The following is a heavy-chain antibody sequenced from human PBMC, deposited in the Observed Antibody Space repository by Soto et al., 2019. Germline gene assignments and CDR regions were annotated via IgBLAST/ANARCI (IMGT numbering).Heavy chain of an antibody. D-gene: IGHD3-22*01. CDR3: ARVVDYYDPYYYYGMDF. CDR2: ISSSSGYI. V-gene: IGHV3-21*01. J-gene: IGHJ6*02. CDR1: GFTFSSYS. Sequence: PGGSLRLSCAASGFTFSSYSMNWVRQAPGKGLEWVSSISSSSGYIYYADSVKGRFTISRDNAKNSLSLQMNSLRAEDTAVYYCARVVDYYDPYYYYGMDFWGLGTTVTVSS.